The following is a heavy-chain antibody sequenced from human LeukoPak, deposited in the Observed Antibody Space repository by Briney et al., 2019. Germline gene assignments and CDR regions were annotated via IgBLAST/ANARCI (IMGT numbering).Heavy chain of an antibody. CDR2: INPNSGGT. Sequence: GASVKVSCKASGYTFTGYYMHWVRQAPGQGLEWMGWINPNSGGTNYAQKFQGRVTMTRDTSISTAYLQWSSLKASDTAMYYCARHSCSGGSCDYMDVWGKGTTVTVSS. CDR1: GYTFTGYY. CDR3: ARHSCSGGSCDYMDV. V-gene: IGHV1-2*02. D-gene: IGHD2-15*01. J-gene: IGHJ6*03.